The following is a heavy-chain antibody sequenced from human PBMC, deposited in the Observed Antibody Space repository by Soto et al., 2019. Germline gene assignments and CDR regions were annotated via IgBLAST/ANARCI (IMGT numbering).Heavy chain of an antibody. Sequence: QVQLAQSGAEVKKPGTSVRVSCKTSGYTFTDFGITWVREAPGQGLEWMGWISAYNGNKDYAQKFQGRGTMTTDTSASTAQMELRRLTSDDTAVYYCASDVKYGTGWSSTDYWGQGTLVTVSS. CDR3: ASDVKYGTGWSSTDY. J-gene: IGHJ4*02. CDR2: ISAYNGNK. CDR1: GYTFTDFG. V-gene: IGHV1-18*01. D-gene: IGHD6-19*01.